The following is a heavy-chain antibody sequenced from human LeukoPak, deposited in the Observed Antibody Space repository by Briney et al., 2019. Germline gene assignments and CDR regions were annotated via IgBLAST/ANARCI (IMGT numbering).Heavy chain of an antibody. Sequence: PSETLPLTCTVSGGSISSYYWSWVRQPPGKGLEWIGYIYYSGSTNYNPSLKSRVTISVDTSKNQFSLKLSSVTAADTAVYYCARGSGPYDSNWFDPWGQGTLVTVSS. CDR2: IYYSGST. D-gene: IGHD3-10*01. J-gene: IGHJ5*02. CDR1: GGSISSYY. CDR3: ARGSGPYDSNWFDP. V-gene: IGHV4-59*01.